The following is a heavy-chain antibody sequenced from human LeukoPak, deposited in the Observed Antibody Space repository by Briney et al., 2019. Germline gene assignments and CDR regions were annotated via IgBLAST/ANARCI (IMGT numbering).Heavy chain of an antibody. CDR3: ARDLARGYSYGYFDY. Sequence: SETLSLTCTVSGGSISSYYWSWIRQPAGKGLEWIGRIYTSGSTNYNPSLKSRVTMSVDTSKNQFSLKLSSVTAADTTVYYCARDLARGYSYGYFDYWGQGTLVTVSS. CDR1: GGSISSYY. CDR2: IYTSGST. J-gene: IGHJ4*02. V-gene: IGHV4-4*07. D-gene: IGHD5-18*01.